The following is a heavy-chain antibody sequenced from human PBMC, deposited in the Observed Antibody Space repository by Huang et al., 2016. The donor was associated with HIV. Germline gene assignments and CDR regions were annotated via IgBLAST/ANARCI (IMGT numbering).Heavy chain of an antibody. D-gene: IGHD6-19*01. CDR1: GFPFKNAW. V-gene: IGHV3-15*01. CDR2: IKSKLDGATT. CDR3: AADRLAVAGAFDY. J-gene: IGHJ4*02. Sequence: EVQLVESGGRLVKPGGSLRLSCAASGFPFKNAWMNWVRQAPGKGPEWVGRIKSKLDGATTEDAAPWKGRFAISRDNSKNTLYLQMNSLKTEDTAVYFCAADRLAVAGAFDYWGLGTLVTVSS.